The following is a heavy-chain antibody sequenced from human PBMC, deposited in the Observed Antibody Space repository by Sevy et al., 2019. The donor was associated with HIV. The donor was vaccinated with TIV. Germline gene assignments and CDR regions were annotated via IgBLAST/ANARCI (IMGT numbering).Heavy chain of an antibody. D-gene: IGHD3-10*01. J-gene: IGHJ3*02. Sequence: GGSLRLSCAASGFTFSRHGMHWVRQAPGKGLEWVAFIRYDGSTKYYTDSVKGRFTISRDNSKSTLYLQMNSLRAEDTAVSYCAKGLGMVQGALLSDDIWGQGTMVTVSS. V-gene: IGHV3-30*02. CDR1: GFTFSRHG. CDR3: AKGLGMVQGALLSDDI. CDR2: IRYDGSTK.